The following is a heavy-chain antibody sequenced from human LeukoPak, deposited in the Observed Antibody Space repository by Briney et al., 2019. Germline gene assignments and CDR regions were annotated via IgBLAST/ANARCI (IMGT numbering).Heavy chain of an antibody. D-gene: IGHD2-2*02. CDR1: GYTFTGYY. V-gene: IGHV1-2*02. J-gene: IGHJ6*02. Sequence: ASVKVSCKASGYTFTGYYMHWVRQAPGQGLEWMGWINPNSGGTNYAQKFQGRVTMTRDTSISTAYMELSRLRSDDTAVYYCARWGYIVVVPAAINGMDAWGQGATGTVSS. CDR2: INPNSGGT. CDR3: ARWGYIVVVPAAINGMDA.